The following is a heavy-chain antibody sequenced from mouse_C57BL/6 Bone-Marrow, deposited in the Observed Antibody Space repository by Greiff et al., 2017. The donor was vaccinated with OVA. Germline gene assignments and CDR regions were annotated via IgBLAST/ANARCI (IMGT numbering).Heavy chain of an antibody. J-gene: IGHJ2*01. V-gene: IGHV5-17*01. CDR2: ISSGSSTI. CDR3: ARGIGLLGYFDY. CDR1: GFTFSDYG. D-gene: IGHD1-1*01. Sequence: DVMLVESGGGLVKPGGSLKLSCAASGFTFSDYGMHWVRQAPEKGLEWVAYISSGSSTIYYADTVKGRFTISRDNAKNTLFLQMTSLRSEDTAMYYCARGIGLLGYFDYWGQGTTLTVSS.